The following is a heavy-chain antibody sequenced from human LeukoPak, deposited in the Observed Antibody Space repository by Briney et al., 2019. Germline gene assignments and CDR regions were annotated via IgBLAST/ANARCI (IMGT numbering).Heavy chain of an antibody. Sequence: SETLSLTCTVSGGSISSGGYYWSWIRQHPGKGLEWIGYIYYSGSTYYNPSLKSRVTISVDTSKNQFSLKLSSVTAADTAVYYCARDRGVVATISGGFDYWGQGTLVTVSS. J-gene: IGHJ4*02. D-gene: IGHD5-12*01. CDR2: IYYSGST. V-gene: IGHV4-31*03. CDR1: GGSISSGGYY. CDR3: ARDRGVVATISGGFDY.